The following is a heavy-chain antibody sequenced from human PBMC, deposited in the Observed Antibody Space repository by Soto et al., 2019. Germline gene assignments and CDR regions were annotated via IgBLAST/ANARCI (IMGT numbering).Heavy chain of an antibody. D-gene: IGHD3-22*01. Sequence: GASVKVSCNAAGGTFGSDAITWVRQARGQGLGWVGRIIPIFGTTNYAQNLQVRVTISADKSTLTSYMELHSLTSDDKDLYYCERDRTDSGYYTNLLDSWGQGTQVTVSS. J-gene: IGHJ5*01. CDR2: IIPIFGTT. CDR3: ERDRTDSGYYTNLLDS. CDR1: GGTFGSDA. V-gene: IGHV1-69*06.